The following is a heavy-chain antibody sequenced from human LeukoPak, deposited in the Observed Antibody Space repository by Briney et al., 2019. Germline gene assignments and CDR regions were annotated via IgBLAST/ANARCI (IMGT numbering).Heavy chain of an antibody. Sequence: PSETLSLTCTVSGGSISSYYWSWVRQPPGKGLEGIGYISYSGNTNYNPSLKSRVTIPVDTSKNQFSLRLSSVTAAEPAVYYCARQGGYIAPLALWGQGTLVTVSS. J-gene: IGHJ4*02. D-gene: IGHD6-13*01. V-gene: IGHV4-59*08. CDR1: GGSISSYY. CDR2: ISYSGNT. CDR3: ARQGGYIAPLAL.